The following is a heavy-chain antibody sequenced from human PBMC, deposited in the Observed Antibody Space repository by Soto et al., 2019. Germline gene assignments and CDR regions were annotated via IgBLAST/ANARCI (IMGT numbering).Heavy chain of an antibody. J-gene: IGHJ4*02. CDR2: IVVGSGHI. D-gene: IGHD1-26*01. CDR3: AAVQGGGATFHF. CDR1: GFTFINSA. Sequence: QMQLAQSGPEVKKPGTSVKVSCKASGFTFINSAIQWERQARGQRLEWMGWIVVGSGHINYAQKFQERLSITRDMSTSTADMELSSLTLEDTAVYYCAAVQGGGATFHFWGPGTLVTVSS. V-gene: IGHV1-58*02.